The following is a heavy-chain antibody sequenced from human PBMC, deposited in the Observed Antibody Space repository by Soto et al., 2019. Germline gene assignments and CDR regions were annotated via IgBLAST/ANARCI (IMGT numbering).Heavy chain of an antibody. CDR2: ISAYNGNT. J-gene: IGHJ4*02. CDR3: ARDLRYDSSGPILY. Sequence: GASVKVSCKASGYTFTSYGIIWVRQAPGQGLEWMGWISAYNGNTNYAQKLQGRVTMTTDTSTGTAYMELRSLGSDDTAVYYCARDLRYDSSGPILYWGQGTLVTVSS. CDR1: GYTFTSYG. D-gene: IGHD3-22*01. V-gene: IGHV1-18*04.